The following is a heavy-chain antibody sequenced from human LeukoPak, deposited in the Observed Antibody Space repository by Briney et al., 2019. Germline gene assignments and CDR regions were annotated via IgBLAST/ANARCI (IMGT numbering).Heavy chain of an antibody. CDR3: ARDCSSTSCYTWGFDP. D-gene: IGHD2-2*02. Sequence: ASVTVSFTASGYTFTIYGISWVRQAPGQGLEWMGWISAYNGNTNYSQRLQGRVTMTTDTSTSTAYMELRSLRSDDTAVYYCARDCSSTSCYTWGFDPWGQGTLVTVSS. CDR1: GYTFTIYG. CDR2: ISAYNGNT. J-gene: IGHJ5*02. V-gene: IGHV1-18*01.